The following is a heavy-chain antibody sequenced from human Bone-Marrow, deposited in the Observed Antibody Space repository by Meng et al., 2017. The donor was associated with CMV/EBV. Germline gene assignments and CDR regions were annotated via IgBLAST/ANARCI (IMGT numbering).Heavy chain of an antibody. J-gene: IGHJ4*02. CDR3: ARDQDDSFDY. CDR1: GYTFTGYY. CDR2: INPNSGGT. V-gene: IGHV1-2*02. D-gene: IGHD3-3*01. Sequence: ASVKVSCKASGYTFTGYYMHWVRQAPGQGLEWMGWINPNSGGTNYAQKFQGRVTMTRDTSTSTVYMELSSLRSEDTAVYHCARDQDDSFDYWGQGTLVTVSS.